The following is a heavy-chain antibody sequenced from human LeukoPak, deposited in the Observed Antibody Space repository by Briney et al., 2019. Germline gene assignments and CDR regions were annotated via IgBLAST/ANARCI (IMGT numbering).Heavy chain of an antibody. CDR2: ISRSGSTI. Sequence: GGSLRLSCAASGFIFSRYEMNWVRQAPGRGLDWISYISRSGSTIYYADSVRGRFAIYRDNGSSSLYLQMNSLRAEDTAIYYCARGPLSPALYFDSWGQGTLVTVSS. CDR1: GFIFSRYE. D-gene: IGHD3-3*02. CDR3: ARGPLSPALYFDS. J-gene: IGHJ4*02. V-gene: IGHV3-48*03.